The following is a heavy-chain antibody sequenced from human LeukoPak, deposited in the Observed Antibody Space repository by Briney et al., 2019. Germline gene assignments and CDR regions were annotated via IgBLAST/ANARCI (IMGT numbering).Heavy chain of an antibody. CDR1: GGSISSSSYY. D-gene: IGHD6-13*01. J-gene: IGHJ5*02. CDR2: IYYSGST. V-gene: IGHV4-39*07. Sequence: PSETLSLTCTVSGGSISSSSYYWGWIRQPPGKGLEWIGSIYYSGSTYYNPSLKSRVTISVDTSKNQFSLKLSSVTAADTAVYYCARGKFNRIAAAGNWFDPWGQGTLVTVSS. CDR3: ARGKFNRIAAAGNWFDP.